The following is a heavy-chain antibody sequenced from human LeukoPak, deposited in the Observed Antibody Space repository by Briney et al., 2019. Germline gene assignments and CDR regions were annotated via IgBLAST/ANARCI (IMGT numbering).Heavy chain of an antibody. CDR3: ARGVAVVAATFNWFDP. V-gene: IGHV4-4*07. Sequence: SETLSLTCTVSGGSISSYYWSWIRQPAGKGLEWIGRIYTSGSTNYNPSLKSRVTMSVDTSKNQFSLKLSSVTAADTAVYYCARGVAVVAATFNWFDPWGQGTLVTVSS. CDR1: GGSISSYY. J-gene: IGHJ5*02. D-gene: IGHD2-15*01. CDR2: IYTSGST.